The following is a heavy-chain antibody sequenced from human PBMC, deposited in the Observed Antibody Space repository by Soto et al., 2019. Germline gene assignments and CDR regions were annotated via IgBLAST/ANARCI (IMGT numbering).Heavy chain of an antibody. CDR1: GFTFSSYE. J-gene: IGHJ4*02. V-gene: IGHV3-48*03. CDR2: ISSSGSTI. Sequence: PGGSLRLSCAASGFTFSSYEMNWVRQAPGKGLEWVSYISSSGSTIYYADSVKGRFTISRDNAKNSLYLQMNSLRAEDTAVYYCAREGWYGNYYFDYWGQGTLVTVSS. CDR3: AREGWYGNYYFDY. D-gene: IGHD6-19*01.